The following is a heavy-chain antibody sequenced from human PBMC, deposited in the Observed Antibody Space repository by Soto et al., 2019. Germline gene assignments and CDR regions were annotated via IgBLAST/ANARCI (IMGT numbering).Heavy chain of an antibody. D-gene: IGHD2-21*02. Sequence: QVQLVQSGAEVKKPGASVKVSCKASGYTFSNYGISWVRQAPGQGLEWMGWISAYNGNTNFAQKFQDRVTITADESTSTAYMELSSLRSEDTAVYYCRLGVTAPDYWGQGTLVTVSS. J-gene: IGHJ4*02. V-gene: IGHV1-18*04. CDR2: ISAYNGNT. CDR3: RLGVTAPDY. CDR1: GYTFSNYG.